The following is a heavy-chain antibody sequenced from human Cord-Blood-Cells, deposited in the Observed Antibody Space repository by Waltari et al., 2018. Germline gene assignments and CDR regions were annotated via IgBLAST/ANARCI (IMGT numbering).Heavy chain of an antibody. CDR3: ATGPESGFDGAFDI. Sequence: QVQLVQSGAEVKKPGASVKVSCKVSGYTLTELSMHWVRQAPGKGLEWMGDCDPEDCETIYAQECQCRVTMTEDTSTDTAYMELSSLRSEDTAVYYCATGPESGFDGAFDIWGQGTMVTVSS. D-gene: IGHD3-10*01. CDR2: CDPEDCET. J-gene: IGHJ3*02. V-gene: IGHV1-24*01. CDR1: GYTLTELS.